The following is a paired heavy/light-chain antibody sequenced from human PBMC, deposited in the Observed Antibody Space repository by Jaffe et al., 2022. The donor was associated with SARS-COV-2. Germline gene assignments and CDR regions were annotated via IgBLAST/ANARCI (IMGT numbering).Heavy chain of an antibody. CDR1: GFSLSTYGVS. D-gene: IGHD5-12*01. CDR2: IYWDDDE. Sequence: QITLKESGPTLVKPTQTLTLTCTFSGFSLSTYGVSVGWIRQPPGKALEWLALIYWDDDERYRPSLKSRLTITKDTSTNQVVLIMTNMDPADTATYFCAHSGRFSGYDPHFDSWGQGTLVTVSS. J-gene: IGHJ4*02. V-gene: IGHV2-5*02. CDR3: AHSGRFSGYDPHFDS.
Light chain of an antibody. V-gene: IGKV2-28*01. Sequence: DIVMTQSPVSLPVTPGEPASISCRSSQSLLHSNGYNYLDWYLQKPGQSPRLLIYLGSARASGVPDRFSGSGSGTDFTLKISRVEAEDVGVYYCMQALQTPFTFGPGTKVDIK. CDR3: MQALQTPFT. CDR1: QSLLHSNGYNY. J-gene: IGKJ3*01. CDR2: LGS.